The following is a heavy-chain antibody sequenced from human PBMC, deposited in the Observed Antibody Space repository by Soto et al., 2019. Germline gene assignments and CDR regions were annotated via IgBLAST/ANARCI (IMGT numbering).Heavy chain of an antibody. V-gene: IGHV3-7*01. CDR2: IKEDGSEK. D-gene: IGHD1-26*01. Sequence: GGSLRLSCAATGLPFRAYWMILVRQTTGKGLEWVANIKEDGSEKYYVDSVKGRFTISRDNAKNSLFLQMNSLRAEDTAVYYRARMGSGTYYYYYATDVWGQGTTVTVSS. CDR1: GLPFRAYW. CDR3: ARMGSGTYYYYYATDV. J-gene: IGHJ6*02.